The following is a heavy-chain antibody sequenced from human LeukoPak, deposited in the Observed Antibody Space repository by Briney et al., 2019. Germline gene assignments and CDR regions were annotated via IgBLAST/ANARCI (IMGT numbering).Heavy chain of an antibody. D-gene: IGHD1-1*01. CDR3: ARRGTGHGMDV. CDR2: INNDGSSA. CDR1: GFTFNNYW. J-gene: IGHJ6*02. V-gene: IGHV3-74*01. Sequence: GGSLKLSCAASGFTFNNYWIHWVRQVPGKGLVWVSRINNDGSSASYVDSVKGRFTISRDNAKNTLFLQMNSLRAEDTAVYYCARRGTGHGMDVWGQGTTVIVSS.